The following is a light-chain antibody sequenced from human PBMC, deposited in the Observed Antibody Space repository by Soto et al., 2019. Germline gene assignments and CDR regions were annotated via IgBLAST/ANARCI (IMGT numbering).Light chain of an antibody. V-gene: IGKV1-39*01. CDR1: QSIRSY. CDR2: DAS. Sequence: DIQMTQSPSSLSASVGDRVTITCRASQSIRSYLNWYQQKPGKAPNLLIYDASNLQSGVPSRFSGSGSGTDFTLTISSLQPEDFATYYWQQSFGTLYTFGQGTKLEIK. CDR3: QQSFGTLYT. J-gene: IGKJ2*01.